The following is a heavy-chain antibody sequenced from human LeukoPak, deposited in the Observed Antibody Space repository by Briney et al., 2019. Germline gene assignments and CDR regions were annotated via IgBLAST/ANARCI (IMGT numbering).Heavy chain of an antibody. CDR2: ISYDGSNK. J-gene: IGHJ4*02. D-gene: IGHD2-15*01. CDR1: GFTFSSYA. V-gene: IGHV3-30*04. CDR3: SRDPYCSGGSCYWRLIDY. Sequence: PGGSLRLSCAASGFTFSSYAMHWVRQAPGKGLEWVAVISYDGSNKYYADSVKGRFTISRDNSKNTLYLQMNSLRAEDTAVYYCSRDPYCSGGSCYWRLIDYWGQGTLVTVSS.